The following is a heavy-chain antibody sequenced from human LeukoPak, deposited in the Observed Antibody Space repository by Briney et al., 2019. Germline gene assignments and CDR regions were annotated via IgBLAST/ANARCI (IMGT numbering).Heavy chain of an antibody. CDR2: IYSGGST. CDR1: GFTFSSYA. V-gene: IGHV3-23*03. CDR3: AKETSRIGGSMASFDY. Sequence: GGSLRLSCAASGFTFSSYAMSWVRQAPGKGLEWVSVIYSGGSTYYADSVKGRFTISRDNSKNTLYLQMNSLRAEDTAVYYCAKETSRIGGSMASFDYWGQGTLVTVSS. J-gene: IGHJ4*02. D-gene: IGHD1-26*01.